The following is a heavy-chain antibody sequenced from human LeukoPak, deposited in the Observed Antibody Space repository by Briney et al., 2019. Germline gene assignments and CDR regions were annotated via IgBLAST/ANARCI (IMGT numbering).Heavy chain of an antibody. CDR2: ISHSGGAT. Sequence: GASVKVSCKASGYTFITYYIHWVRQAPGQGLEWMGVISHSGGATTYAQKFQGRVIMTGDTSTSTVYMELSSLRSEDTAVYYCARSLLLLDYWGQGTLVTVSS. D-gene: IGHD1-26*01. CDR1: GYTFITYY. V-gene: IGHV1-46*01. J-gene: IGHJ4*02. CDR3: ARSLLLLDY.